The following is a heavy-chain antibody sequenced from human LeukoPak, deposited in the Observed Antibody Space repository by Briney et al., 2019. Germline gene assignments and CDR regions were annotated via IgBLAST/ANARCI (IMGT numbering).Heavy chain of an antibody. CDR1: GGSIRSYY. D-gene: IGHD3-22*01. CDR2: IHTSGST. CDR3: ARDSYYYDSSGRRRLDY. Sequence: PSETLSLTCTVSGGSIRSYYWSWIRQPAGKGLEWIGLIHTSGSTNYNPSLKSRVTMSVDTSKNQFSLKLSSVTAADTAVYYCARDSYYYDSSGRRRLDYWGQGTLVTVSS. V-gene: IGHV4-4*07. J-gene: IGHJ4*02.